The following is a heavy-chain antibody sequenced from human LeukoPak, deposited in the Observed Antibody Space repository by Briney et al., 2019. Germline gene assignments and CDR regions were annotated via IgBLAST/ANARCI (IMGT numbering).Heavy chain of an antibody. CDR3: AGTMTTAWFDP. J-gene: IGHJ5*02. V-gene: IGHV4-31*03. CDR1: GGSISSGGYY. Sequence: PSQTLSLTCTVSGGSISSGGYYWSWIRQHPGKGLEWIGYIYYSGSTYYNPSLKSRVTMSVDMSKNQFSLKLSSVTAADTAVYYCAGTMTTAWFDPWGQGTLVTVSS. CDR2: IYYSGST. D-gene: IGHD1-14*01.